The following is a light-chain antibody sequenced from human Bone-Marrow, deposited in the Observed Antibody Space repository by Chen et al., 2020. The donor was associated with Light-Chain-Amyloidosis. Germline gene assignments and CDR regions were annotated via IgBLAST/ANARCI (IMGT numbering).Light chain of an antibody. CDR3: QQTYNAPG. J-gene: IGKJ3*01. CDR1: QSISNY. CDR2: SAS. Sequence: DIQMTQSPSSLSASVGDRVTMTCRASQSISNYLNWYQQRPGKAPTLLIHSASTLQSGVPSRFSGSGFGTDFTRTISSLQPEDFASYYCQQTYNAPGFGPGTKVDI. V-gene: IGKV1-39*01.